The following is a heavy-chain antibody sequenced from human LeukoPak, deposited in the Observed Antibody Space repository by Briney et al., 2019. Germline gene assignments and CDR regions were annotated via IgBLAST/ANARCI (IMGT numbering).Heavy chain of an antibody. CDR3: ARDRPTMRFDY. V-gene: IGHV3-48*03. D-gene: IGHD3-22*01. Sequence: GGSLRLSCAASGFTFSNYDMNWVRQAPGKGLEWVSYISSSGSTVYYADSVKGRFTISRDNARDSLYLQMSSLRAEDTAVYYCARDRPTMRFDYWGQGTLVTASS. CDR2: ISSSGSTV. J-gene: IGHJ4*02. CDR1: GFTFSNYD.